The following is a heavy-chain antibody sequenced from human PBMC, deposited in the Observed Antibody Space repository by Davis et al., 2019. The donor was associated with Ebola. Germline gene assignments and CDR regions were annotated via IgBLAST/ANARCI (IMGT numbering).Heavy chain of an antibody. CDR2: ISYDGSNK. D-gene: IGHD6-13*01. CDR3: ARVDSRWYWDYYYYGMDV. J-gene: IGHJ6*02. CDR1: GFTFSSYA. V-gene: IGHV3-30-3*01. Sequence: GGSLRLSCAASGFTFSSYAMHWVRQAPGKGLEWVAVISYDGSNKYYADSVKGRFTISRDNSKNTLYLQMNSLRAEDTAVYYCARVDSRWYWDYYYYGMDVWGQGTTVTVSS.